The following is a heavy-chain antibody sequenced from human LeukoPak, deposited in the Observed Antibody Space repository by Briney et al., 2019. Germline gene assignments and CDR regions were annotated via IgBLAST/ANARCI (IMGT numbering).Heavy chain of an antibody. D-gene: IGHD3-10*01. Sequence: SETLSLTCTVSGYSISSGYYWGWIRQPPGKGLEWIGYTHYTVSANYNPSLKSRLTISLDTSQNQFSLKLSSVTAADTAMYYCARVRDSGSSDYWGQGTLVTVSS. CDR1: GYSISSGYY. CDR2: THYTVSA. J-gene: IGHJ4*02. CDR3: ARVRDSGSSDY. V-gene: IGHV4-61*01.